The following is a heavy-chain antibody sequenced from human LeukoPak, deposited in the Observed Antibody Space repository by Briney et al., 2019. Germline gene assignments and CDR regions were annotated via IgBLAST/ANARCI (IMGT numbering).Heavy chain of an antibody. CDR3: ARGDSSPWPLDF. J-gene: IGHJ4*02. CDR2: VSAYTGDT. D-gene: IGHD3-22*01. CDR1: GYSFTSFH. V-gene: IGHV1-18*01. Sequence: ASVNLSRKTSGYSFTSFHITWVRQAPGQGLEWMGWVSAYTGDTIYSQRFQGRVSMTTETSTTTAYMELTSLKSDDTAVYYCARGDSSPWPLDFWGQGTLVAVSS.